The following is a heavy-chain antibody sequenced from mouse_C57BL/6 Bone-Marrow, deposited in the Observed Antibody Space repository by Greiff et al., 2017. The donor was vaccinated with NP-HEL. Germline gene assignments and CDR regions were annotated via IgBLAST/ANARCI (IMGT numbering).Heavy chain of an antibody. V-gene: IGHV1-9*01. Sequence: QVHLKQSGAELMKPGASVKLSCKATGYTFTGYWIEWVKQRPGHGLEWIGEILPGSGSTNYNEKFKGKATFTADTSSNTAYMQLSSLTTEDSAIYYCARWSLITTVVAPDYWGQGTTLTVSS. J-gene: IGHJ2*01. CDR2: ILPGSGST. CDR3: ARWSLITTVVAPDY. D-gene: IGHD1-1*01. CDR1: GYTFTGYW.